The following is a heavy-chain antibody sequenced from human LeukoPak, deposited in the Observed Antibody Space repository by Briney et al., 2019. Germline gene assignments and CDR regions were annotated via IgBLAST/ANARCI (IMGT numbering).Heavy chain of an antibody. CDR2: IRSKANSYAT. D-gene: IGHD5-24*01. V-gene: IGHV3-73*01. CDR3: TRQLEMATSDFDY. J-gene: IGHJ4*02. CDR1: GFTFSGSA. Sequence: GGSLKLSCAASGFTFSGSAMHWVRQASGKGLEWVGRIRSKANSYATAHAASVKGRFTISRDDSKNTTYLQMNSLTTEDTAVYYCTRQLEMATSDFDYWGQGTLVTVSS.